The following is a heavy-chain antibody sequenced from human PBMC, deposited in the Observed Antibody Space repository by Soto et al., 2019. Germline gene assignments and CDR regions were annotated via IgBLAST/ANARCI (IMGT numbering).Heavy chain of an antibody. CDR1: GFTFSTYA. D-gene: IGHD1-1*01. CDR2: ISGGGGSI. J-gene: IGHJ6*02. CDR3: VKGYWKGDV. Sequence: EVQLLESGGGLVQPGGSLRLSCAASGFTFSTYAMNWVRQAPGNGLEWVSAISGGGGSIHYADSVKGRFTLSRDNSKNTLYLQMNSLRDEDTAVYHCVKGYWKGDVWGQGTTVTVSS. V-gene: IGHV3-23*01.